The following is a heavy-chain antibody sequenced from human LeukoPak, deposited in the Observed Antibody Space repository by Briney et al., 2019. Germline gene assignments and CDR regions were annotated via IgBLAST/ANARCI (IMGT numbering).Heavy chain of an antibody. V-gene: IGHV3-33*01. CDR2: IWFDGSDT. Sequence: GGSLRLSCAASGFTFNNYGMHWVRQAPGKGLEWVAVIWFDGSDTRYADSVKGRFTISRDDSKNTVHLQMNSLRVEDTAVYYCARDEGADPTVVSPTTADYWGQGTLVTVSS. J-gene: IGHJ4*02. CDR1: GFTFNNYG. CDR3: ARDEGADPTVVSPTTADY. D-gene: IGHD4-23*01.